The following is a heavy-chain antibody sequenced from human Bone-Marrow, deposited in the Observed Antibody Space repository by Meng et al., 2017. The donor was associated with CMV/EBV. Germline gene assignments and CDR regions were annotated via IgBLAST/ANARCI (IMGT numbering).Heavy chain of an antibody. Sequence: GSLRLSCTVSGGSISSSNWWSWVRQPPGKGLEWIGEIYHSGSTNYNPSLKSRVTISVDTSKNQFSLKLSSVTAADTAVYYCARGRIPWYSSSWLNWFDPWGQGTLVTVSS. CDR2: IYHSGST. D-gene: IGHD6-13*01. CDR3: ARGRIPWYSSSWLNWFDP. J-gene: IGHJ5*02. V-gene: IGHV4-4*02. CDR1: GGSISSSNW.